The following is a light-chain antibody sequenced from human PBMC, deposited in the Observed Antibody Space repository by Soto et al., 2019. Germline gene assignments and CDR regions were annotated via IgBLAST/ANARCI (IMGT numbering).Light chain of an antibody. CDR1: QSINGW. J-gene: IGKJ4*01. Sequence: DIQMTQSPSTLSASVGDRVNITCRASQSINGWLAWYQQKPGKAPKLLISRASDLQTGVPSRFSGSGSGTEFTLTISSLQTDDFATYYCQQYGSSPLTFGGGTKVEIK. CDR2: RAS. CDR3: QQYGSSPLT. V-gene: IGKV1-5*03.